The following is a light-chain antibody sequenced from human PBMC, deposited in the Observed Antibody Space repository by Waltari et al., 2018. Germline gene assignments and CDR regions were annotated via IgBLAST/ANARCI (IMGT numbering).Light chain of an antibody. CDR3: QLYNNWPFVLIT. CDR2: GAS. J-gene: IGKJ5*01. V-gene: IGKV3-15*01. Sequence: EIVMTQSPATLSVSPGERVTLSCRASQSVSSNLAWYQQKPGQAPRLLIYGASTRATGIPARFSGSGSGTEFTLTISSLQSEDFAVYYCQLYNNWPFVLITFGQGTRLEIK. CDR1: QSVSSN.